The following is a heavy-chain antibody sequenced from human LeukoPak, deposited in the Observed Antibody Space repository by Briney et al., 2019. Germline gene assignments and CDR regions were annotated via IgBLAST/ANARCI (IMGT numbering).Heavy chain of an antibody. Sequence: SETLSLTCAVYGGSFSGYYWSWIRQPPGKGLEWIGEINHSGSTNYNPSLKSRATISVDTSKNQFSLKLSSVTAADTAVYYCARVGATIDYWGQGTLVTVSS. J-gene: IGHJ4*02. CDR2: INHSGST. V-gene: IGHV4-34*01. CDR3: ARVGATIDY. D-gene: IGHD1-26*01. CDR1: GGSFSGYY.